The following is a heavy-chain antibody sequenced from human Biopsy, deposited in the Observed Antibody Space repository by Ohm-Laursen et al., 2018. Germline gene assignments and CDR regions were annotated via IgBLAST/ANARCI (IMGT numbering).Heavy chain of an antibody. CDR3: AREAIGYQLPCDD. J-gene: IGHJ4*02. Sequence: SVKVSCKVSGGTFTNYAISWVRQAPGQGLEWMGGIIPIFGTANYAQKFQGRVTITADESTSTAYMELSSLRSDDTAVYYCAREAIGYQLPCDDWGQGTLVTVSS. CDR1: GGTFTNYA. D-gene: IGHD2-15*01. CDR2: IIPIFGTA. V-gene: IGHV1-69*13.